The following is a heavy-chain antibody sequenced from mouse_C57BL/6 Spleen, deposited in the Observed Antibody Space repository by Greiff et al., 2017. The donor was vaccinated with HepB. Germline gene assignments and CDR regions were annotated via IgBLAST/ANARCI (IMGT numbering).Heavy chain of an antibody. CDR1: GYSFSSSW. J-gene: IGHJ1*03. V-gene: IGHV1-82*01. CDR2: IYPGDGDT. D-gene: IGHD1-1*01. CDR3: ARHSSYWYFDV. Sequence: QVQLQQSGPELVKPGASVKISCKASGYSFSSSWMNWVKQRPGKGLEWIGRIYPGDGDTNYNGKFKGKATLTADKSSSTAYMQLSSLTSEDSAVYFCARHSSYWYFDVWGTGTTVTVSS.